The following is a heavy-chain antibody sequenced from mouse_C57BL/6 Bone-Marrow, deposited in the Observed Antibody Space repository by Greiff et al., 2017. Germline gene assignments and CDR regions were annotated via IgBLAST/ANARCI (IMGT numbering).Heavy chain of an antibody. CDR2: IYPRSGNT. D-gene: IGHD1-1*01. J-gene: IGHJ2*01. CDR3: ARNYYYGSSFFDY. Sequence: QVQLQQSGAELARPGASVKLSCKASGYTFTSYGISWVKQRTGQGLEWIGEIYPRSGNTYYNEKFKGKATLTADKSSSTAYMELRSLTSEDSAVXFCARNYYYGSSFFDYWGKGTTLTVSS. CDR1: GYTFTSYG. V-gene: IGHV1-81*01.